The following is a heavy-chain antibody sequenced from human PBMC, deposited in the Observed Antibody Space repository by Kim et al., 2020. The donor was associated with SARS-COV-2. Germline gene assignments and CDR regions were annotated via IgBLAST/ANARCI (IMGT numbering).Heavy chain of an antibody. Sequence: ASVKVSCKASGYTFTSYYMHWVRQAPGQGLEWMGIINPSGGSTSYAQKFQGRVTMTRDTSTSTVYMELSSLRSEDTAVYYCARDGAARPHYYYYMDVWGKGTTVTVSS. CDR3: ARDGAARPHYYYYMDV. CDR2: INPSGGST. V-gene: IGHV1-46*01. D-gene: IGHD6-6*01. CDR1: GYTFTSYY. J-gene: IGHJ6*03.